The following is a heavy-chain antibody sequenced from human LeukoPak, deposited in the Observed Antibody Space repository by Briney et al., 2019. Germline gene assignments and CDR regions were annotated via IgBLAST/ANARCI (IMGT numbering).Heavy chain of an antibody. D-gene: IGHD3-10*01. V-gene: IGHV3-23*01. Sequence: GGSLRLSCAASGFTFSSYAMSWVRQAPGKGLEWVSAIIGSGGSTYYADSVKGRFTTSRDNSKNTLYLQMNSLRAEDTSVYYCATKAHPTWFHWGQGTWVTVPS. CDR1: GFTFSSYA. CDR2: IIGSGGST. J-gene: IGHJ4*02. CDR3: ATKAHPTWFH.